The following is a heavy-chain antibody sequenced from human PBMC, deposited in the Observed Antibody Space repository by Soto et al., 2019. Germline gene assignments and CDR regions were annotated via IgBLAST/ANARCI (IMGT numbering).Heavy chain of an antibody. CDR3: ARVKTLYEVFHTWFDP. CDR1: SDSMNSYF. Sequence: SLAIAASSDSMNSYFGSWIRQQEGKGLEWIGRIYTSGSTNYNPYLKSRVTMAVETSKTQFSLNLRSVTAADTAVYYCARVKTLYEVFHTWFDPWGQGTLVTVSS. D-gene: IGHD2-8*01. V-gene: IGHV4-4*07. CDR2: IYTSGST. J-gene: IGHJ5*02.